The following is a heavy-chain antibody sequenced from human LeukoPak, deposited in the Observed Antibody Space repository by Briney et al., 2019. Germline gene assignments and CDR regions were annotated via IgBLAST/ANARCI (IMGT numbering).Heavy chain of an antibody. CDR3: ATLVSGYYYFDY. J-gene: IGHJ4*02. V-gene: IGHV4-39*07. Sequence: SETLSLTCTVSGGSISSSTYYWGWIRQPPGKELEWIGNIYFSGSTYYNPSLKSRITISVDTSKNQFSLKLSSVTAADTAVYYCATLVSGYYYFDYWGQGTLVTVSS. D-gene: IGHD3-22*01. CDR2: IYFSGST. CDR1: GGSISSSTYY.